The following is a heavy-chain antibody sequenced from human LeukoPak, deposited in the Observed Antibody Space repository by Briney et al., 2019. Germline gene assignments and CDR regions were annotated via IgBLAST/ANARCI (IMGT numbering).Heavy chain of an antibody. J-gene: IGHJ4*02. D-gene: IGHD6-19*01. Sequence: PSETLSLTCTVSGGSISSGGYYWSWIRQHPGKGLEWIGYIYYSGSTYYNPSLKSRVTISVDTSKNQSSLKLSSVTAADTAVYYCARAEQWLVLDYWGQGTLVTVSS. V-gene: IGHV4-31*03. CDR3: ARAEQWLVLDY. CDR1: GGSISSGGYY. CDR2: IYYSGST.